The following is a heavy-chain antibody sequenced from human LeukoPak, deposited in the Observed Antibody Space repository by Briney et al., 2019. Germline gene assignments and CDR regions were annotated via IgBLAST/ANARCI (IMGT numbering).Heavy chain of an antibody. CDR1: GFIFSSYS. CDR3: ARDIAQVLVRDGYNL. Sequence: SGGFLRLSCAASGFIFSSYSMNWVRQAPGKGLEWVSSISSSSSYIYYADSVKGRFTISRDNAKNSLYLQMNSLRAEDTAVYYCARDIAQVLVRDGYNLWGQGTLVTVSS. D-gene: IGHD5-24*01. V-gene: IGHV3-21*01. J-gene: IGHJ5*02. CDR2: ISSSSSYI.